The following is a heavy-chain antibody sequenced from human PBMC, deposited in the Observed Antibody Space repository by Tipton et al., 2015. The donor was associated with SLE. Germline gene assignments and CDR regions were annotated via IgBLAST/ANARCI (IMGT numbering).Heavy chain of an antibody. J-gene: IGHJ2*01. CDR3: ARSSWYDFWSGYYSERYFDL. CDR1: GFTVSTNY. D-gene: IGHD3-3*01. CDR2: IYSGGST. Sequence: GSLRLFCAASGFTVSTNYMTWVRQAPGKGLEWVSLIYSGGSTSYADSVKGRFTISRDNSKNTLYLQMNSLRAEDTAVYYCARSSWYDFWSGYYSERYFDLWGRGTLVTVSS. V-gene: IGHV3-53*05.